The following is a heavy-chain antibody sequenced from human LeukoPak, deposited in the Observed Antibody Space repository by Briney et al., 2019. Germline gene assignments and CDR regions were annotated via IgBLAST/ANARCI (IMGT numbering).Heavy chain of an antibody. CDR1: GFTFSSYA. J-gene: IGHJ4*02. D-gene: IGHD3-10*01. V-gene: IGHV3-23*01. Sequence: GGSLRLSCAASGFTFSSYAMSWVRQAPGKGLEWVSAISGSGGSTYYADSVKGRFTISRDNSRNTLYLQMNSLRAEDTAVYYCAKEGTMVRGVILYFDYWGQGTLVTVSS. CDR3: AKEGTMVRGVILYFDY. CDR2: ISGSGGST.